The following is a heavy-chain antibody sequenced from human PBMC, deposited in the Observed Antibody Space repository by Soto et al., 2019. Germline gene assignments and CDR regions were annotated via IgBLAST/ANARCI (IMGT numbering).Heavy chain of an antibody. CDR3: ARTSVNWGSRGLVDY. J-gene: IGHJ4*02. CDR1: GFSLSTSGVG. D-gene: IGHD7-27*01. CDR2: LYWDDDK. V-gene: IGHV2-5*02. Sequence: QITLKESGPTLVKPTQTLTLTCTFSGFSLSTSGVGVGWIRQPPGKALEWLAFLYWDDDKRYSPSLKSRLTSTKDTYKNQVLLTMTNMDPVDTDTYYCARTSVNWGSRGLVDYWGQGTLVTVAS.